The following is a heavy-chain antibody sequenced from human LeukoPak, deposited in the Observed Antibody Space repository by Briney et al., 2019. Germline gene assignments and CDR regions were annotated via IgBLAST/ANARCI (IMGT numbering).Heavy chain of an antibody. V-gene: IGHV3-21*01. CDR1: GFTFGSYS. Sequence: PGGSLRLSCAASGFTFGSYSMNWVRQAPGKGLEWVSSISSSSSYIYYADSVKGRFTISRDNAKNSLYLQMNSLRAEDTAVYYCARSGSKGGFDYWGQGTLVTVSS. J-gene: IGHJ4*02. CDR3: ARSGSKGGFDY. D-gene: IGHD2-15*01. CDR2: ISSSSSYI.